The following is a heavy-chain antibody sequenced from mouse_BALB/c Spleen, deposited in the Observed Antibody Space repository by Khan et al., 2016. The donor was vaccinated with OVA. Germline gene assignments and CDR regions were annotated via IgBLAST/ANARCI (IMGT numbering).Heavy chain of an antibody. Sequence: QVQLKQSGPGLVAPSQSLSITCTASGFSLTSHGVHWVRQPPGKGLEWLGVIWAGGSTNYNSALMSRLSISKDSSTSQAFLRMNSLQTVNTAMYCCARNREPDYFDYWGQGTTLTVSS. CDR1: GFSLTSHG. CDR2: IWAGGST. J-gene: IGHJ2*01. CDR3: ARNREPDYFDY. V-gene: IGHV2-9*02.